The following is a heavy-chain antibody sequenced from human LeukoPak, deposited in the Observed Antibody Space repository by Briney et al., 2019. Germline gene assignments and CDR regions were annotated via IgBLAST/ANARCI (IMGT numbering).Heavy chain of an antibody. D-gene: IGHD4-17*01. CDR3: AKTGVTTVYDGFHF. Sequence: PGGSLRLSCVASGFTFSNSAMSWVRQAPGKGLEWVSSISDGGDNTYYTDSVKGRLTLSRGNSKNTLYLQMNSLRVEDTAVYHCAKTGVTTVYDGFHFWGQGTMIIVSS. CDR1: GFTFSNSA. V-gene: IGHV3-23*01. CDR2: ISDGGDNT. J-gene: IGHJ3*01.